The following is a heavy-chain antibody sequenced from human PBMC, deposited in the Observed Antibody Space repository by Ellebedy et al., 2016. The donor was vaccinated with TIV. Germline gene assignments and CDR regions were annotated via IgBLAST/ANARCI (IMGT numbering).Heavy chain of an antibody. Sequence: ASVKVSXKASGYTFTSYGMQWVRQAPGQRPEWMGWINTYNGNTKYSQKFQGRVSITRDTSATTAYMELSSLRYEDTAVYYCASEGYYDSSGRYYSGWDYGMDVWGQGTTVIVSS. J-gene: IGHJ6*02. CDR3: ASEGYYDSSGRYYSGWDYGMDV. V-gene: IGHV1-3*04. D-gene: IGHD3-22*01. CDR2: INTYNGNT. CDR1: GYTFTSYG.